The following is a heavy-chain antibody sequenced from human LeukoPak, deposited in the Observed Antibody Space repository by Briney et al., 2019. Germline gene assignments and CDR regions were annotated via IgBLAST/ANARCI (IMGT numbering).Heavy chain of an antibody. CDR2: IYPGDSDT. CDR1: GYSFNNYW. V-gene: IGHV5-51*01. CDR3: ATRGGDLDY. J-gene: IGHJ4*02. Sequence: GESLKISCKGSGYSFNNYWIGWVRQMPGKGLEWMGIIYPGDSDTKYSPSFQGQVTISADKSISTAYLQWNSLKASDSAMYYCATRGGDLDYWRQGTLVTVSS. D-gene: IGHD3-16*01.